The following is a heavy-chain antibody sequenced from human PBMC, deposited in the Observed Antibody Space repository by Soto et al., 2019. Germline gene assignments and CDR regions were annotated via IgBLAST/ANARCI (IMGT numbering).Heavy chain of an antibody. V-gene: IGHV3-7*05. D-gene: IGHD3-22*01. Sequence: GGSLRLSCATSGFSFRTFWLNWVRQAPGRGLEWVANINQDGTEKYYVDSVKGRFTIARDNSKNTLYLQVNSLRAEDTAVYYCAKEADISGYNPDYWGQGTQVTVSS. CDR2: INQDGTEK. CDR3: AKEADISGYNPDY. J-gene: IGHJ4*02. CDR1: GFSFRTFW.